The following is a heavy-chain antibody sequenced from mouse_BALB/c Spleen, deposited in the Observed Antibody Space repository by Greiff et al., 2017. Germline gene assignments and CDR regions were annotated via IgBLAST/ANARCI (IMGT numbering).Heavy chain of an antibody. Sequence: EVQLQESGPGLVKPSQSLSLTCTVTGYSITSDYAWNWIRQFPGNKLEWMGYISYSGSTSYNPSLKSRISITRDTSKNQFFLQLNSVTTEDTATYYCARNYRSSWFAYWGQGTLVTVSA. CDR3: ARNYRSSWFAY. CDR2: ISYSGST. CDR1: GYSITSDYA. J-gene: IGHJ3*01. D-gene: IGHD2-14*01. V-gene: IGHV3-2*02.